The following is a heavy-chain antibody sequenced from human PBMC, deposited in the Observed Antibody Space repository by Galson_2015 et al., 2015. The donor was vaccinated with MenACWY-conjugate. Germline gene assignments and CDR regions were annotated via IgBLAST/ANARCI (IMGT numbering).Heavy chain of an antibody. CDR2: INDNSGAK. J-gene: IGHJ6*02. CDR1: GFIFSSYS. D-gene: IGHD3-10*01. V-gene: IGHV3-48*02. Sequence: SLRLSCAASGFIFSSYSMNWVRQAPGKGLEWVANINDNSGAKYYADSVKGRFTISRDNAKNSLYLQMNSLRDGDTAVYFCARDFRFSSRGVVTSSRMDVWGQGTTVTVSS. CDR3: ARDFRFSSRGVVTSSRMDV.